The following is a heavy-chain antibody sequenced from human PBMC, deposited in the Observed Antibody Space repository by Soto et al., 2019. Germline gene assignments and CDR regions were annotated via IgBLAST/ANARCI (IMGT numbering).Heavy chain of an antibody. CDR3: ARLRSDAFDI. CDR1: GFTFNYFT. D-gene: IGHD4-17*01. J-gene: IGHJ3*02. CDR2: ISSSSSHK. Sequence: EVQLVESGGGLVKPGESVRLSCAASGFTFNYFTMNWVRQAPGKGLEWVASISSSSSHKYSADSVRGRFTFSRDNANNSLYLQMNSLRVEDTAVYYCARLRSDAFDIWGQGTLVTVSS. V-gene: IGHV3-21*04.